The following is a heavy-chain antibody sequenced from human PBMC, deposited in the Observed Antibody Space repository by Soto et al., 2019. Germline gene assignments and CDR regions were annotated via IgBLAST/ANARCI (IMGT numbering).Heavy chain of an antibody. J-gene: IGHJ4*02. CDR3: ARGLFGQQLVLFDY. CDR1: GFTVSSNY. CDR2: IYSGGST. Sequence: EVQLVESGGGLVQPGGSLRLSCAASGFTVSSNYMSWFRRARGKGLEWVSVIYSGGSTYYADSVKGRFTISRDNSKNTLYLQMNSLRAEDTAVYYCARGLFGQQLVLFDYWGQGTLVTVSS. D-gene: IGHD6-13*01. V-gene: IGHV3-66*01.